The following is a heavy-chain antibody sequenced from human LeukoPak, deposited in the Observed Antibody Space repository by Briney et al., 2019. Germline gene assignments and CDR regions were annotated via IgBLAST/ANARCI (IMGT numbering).Heavy chain of an antibody. CDR1: GGSISSYY. Sequence: SETLSLTCTVSGGSISSYYWSWIRQPPGKGLEWIGYIYYSGSTNYNPSLKSRVTISVDTSKNQFSLNVSSVTAADTAVYYCAREPYGYGFYYGMDVWGKGTTVTVSS. CDR3: AREPYGYGFYYGMDV. CDR2: IYYSGST. V-gene: IGHV4-59*01. J-gene: IGHJ6*04. D-gene: IGHD5-18*01.